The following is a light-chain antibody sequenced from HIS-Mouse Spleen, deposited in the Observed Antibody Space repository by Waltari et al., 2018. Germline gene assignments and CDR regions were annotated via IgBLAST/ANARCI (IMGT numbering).Light chain of an antibody. CDR2: EGS. CDR3: CSYAGSSTYVV. Sequence: QSALTQPASVSGSPGQSITISCTGTSSDVGSYTLVPWYHQHPGKAPKLMIYEGSKRPSGVSNRFSGSKSGNTASLTISGLQAEDEADYYCCSYAGSSTYVVFGGGTKLTVL. J-gene: IGLJ2*01. CDR1: SSDVGSYTL. V-gene: IGLV2-23*01.